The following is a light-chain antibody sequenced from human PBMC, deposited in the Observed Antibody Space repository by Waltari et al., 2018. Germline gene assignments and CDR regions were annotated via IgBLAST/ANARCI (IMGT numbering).Light chain of an antibody. CDR3: SSYTSSSSRL. CDR2: DVS. J-gene: IGLJ3*02. Sequence: QSALTQPASVSGSPGQSITISCTGTSSDVGSSQYVSWYQQHPGKAPKLMIFDVSNRPSGVSTRFSGSKSGNTASLTISGLQAEDEAVYHCSSYTSSSSRLFGGGTKVTVL. CDR1: SSDVGSSQY. V-gene: IGLV2-14*03.